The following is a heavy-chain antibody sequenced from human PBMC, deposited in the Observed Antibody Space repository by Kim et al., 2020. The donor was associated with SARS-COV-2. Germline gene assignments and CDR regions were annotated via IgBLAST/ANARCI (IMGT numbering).Heavy chain of an antibody. Sequence: ASVKVSCKASGYTFTSYYMHWVRQAPGQGLEWMGIINPSGGSTSYAQKFQGRVTMTRDTSTSTVYMELSSLRSEDTAVYYCARWYIGRWVAGHFDYWGQGTLVTVSS. V-gene: IGHV1-46*01. CDR1: GYTFTSYY. CDR3: ARWYIGRWVAGHFDY. J-gene: IGHJ4*02. CDR2: INPSGGST. D-gene: IGHD6-19*01.